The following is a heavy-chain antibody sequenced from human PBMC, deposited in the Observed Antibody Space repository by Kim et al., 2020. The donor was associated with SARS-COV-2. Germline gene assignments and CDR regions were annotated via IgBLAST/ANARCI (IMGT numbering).Heavy chain of an antibody. CDR2: ISGSGGST. V-gene: IGHV3-23*01. J-gene: IGHJ4*02. CDR1: GFTFSSYA. D-gene: IGHD6-19*01. Sequence: GGSLRLSCAASGFTFSSYAMSWVRQAPGKGLEWVSAISGSGGSTYYADSVKGRFTISRDNSKNTLYLQMNSLRAEDTAVYYCAKVQGGGQDSSGWYGGVFDYWGQGTLVTVSS. CDR3: AKVQGGGQDSSGWYGGVFDY.